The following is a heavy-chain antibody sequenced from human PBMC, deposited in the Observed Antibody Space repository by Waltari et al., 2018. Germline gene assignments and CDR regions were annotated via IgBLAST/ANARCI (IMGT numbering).Heavy chain of an antibody. CDR3: ARSDGLDY. V-gene: IGHV4-61*02. Sequence: QVQLQESGPGLVKPSQTLSLTCTVSGGSISSGSYYWSWIRQPAGKGLEWIGRIYTSGSTNYNPSLKSRVTISVDTSKNQFSLKLSSVTAADTAVYYCARSDGLDYWGQGTLVTVSS. CDR2: IYTSGST. J-gene: IGHJ4*02. CDR1: GGSISSGSYY.